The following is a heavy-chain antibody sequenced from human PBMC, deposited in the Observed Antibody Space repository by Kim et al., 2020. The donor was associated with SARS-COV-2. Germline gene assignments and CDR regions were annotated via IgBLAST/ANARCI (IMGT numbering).Heavy chain of an antibody. V-gene: IGHV3-49*04. CDR2: IRSKAYGGTT. Sequence: GSLRLSCTASGFTFGDYAMSWVRQAPGKGLEWVGFIRSKAYGGTTEYAASVKGRFTISRDDSKSIAYLQMNSLKTEDTAVYYCTRSLLIVGAANDAFDIWGQGTMVTVSS. CDR3: TRSLLIVGAANDAFDI. J-gene: IGHJ3*02. CDR1: GFTFGDYA. D-gene: IGHD1-26*01.